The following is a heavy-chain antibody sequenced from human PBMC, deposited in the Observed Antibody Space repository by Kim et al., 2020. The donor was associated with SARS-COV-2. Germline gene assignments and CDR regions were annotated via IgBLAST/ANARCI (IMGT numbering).Heavy chain of an antibody. CDR1: GGSISSGGYY. CDR3: ARADVWGSYVDHFES. D-gene: IGHD3-16*01. Sequence: SETLSLTCTVSGGSISSGGYYWSWIRQHPGKGLEWIGYIYYSGSTYYNPSLKSRVTISVDTSKNQFSLKLSSVSAADTAVYYCARADVWGSYVDHFESWGQGTLVTVSS. J-gene: IGHJ4*02. V-gene: IGHV4-31*03. CDR2: IYYSGST.